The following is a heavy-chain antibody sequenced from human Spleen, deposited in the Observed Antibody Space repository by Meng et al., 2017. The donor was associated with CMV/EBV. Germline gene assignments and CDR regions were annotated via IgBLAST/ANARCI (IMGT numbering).Heavy chain of an antibody. CDR2: IYYSGST. J-gene: IGHJ4*02. CDR1: GGSISSSSYY. CDR3: AREIEYSSSLGFDY. Sequence: SETLSLTCTVSGGSISSSSYYWGWIRQPPGKGLEWIGSIYYSGSTYYNPSLKSRVTISVDTSKNQFSLKLSSVTAADTAVYYCAREIEYSSSLGFDYWGQGTLVTVPQ. D-gene: IGHD6-6*01. V-gene: IGHV4-39*07.